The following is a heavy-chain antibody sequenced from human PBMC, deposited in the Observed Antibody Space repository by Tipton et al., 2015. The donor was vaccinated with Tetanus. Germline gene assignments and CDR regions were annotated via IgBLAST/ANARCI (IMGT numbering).Heavy chain of an antibody. V-gene: IGHV3-74*01. J-gene: IGHJ3*02. CDR2: INPDGRRT. CDR1: GFTSKSHY. D-gene: IGHD6-6*01. Sequence: SLRLSCAASGFTSKSHYMHWVRQAPGKGLVWISRINPDGRRTNYADSVKGRFTISRDNAKNTVYLQMSSLRAEDTAVYYCAKDLRQLVRVDAFDSGGQGTVVTVSS. CDR3: AKDLRQLVRVDAFDS.